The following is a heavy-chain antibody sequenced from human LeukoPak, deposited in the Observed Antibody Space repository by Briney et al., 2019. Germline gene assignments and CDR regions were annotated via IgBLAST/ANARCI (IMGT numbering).Heavy chain of an antibody. Sequence: SQTLSLTCTVSGGSISSGSYYWSWIRQPAGKGLEWIGRIYTSGSTNYNPSLKSRVTMSVDTSKNQFSLKLSSVTAADTAVYYCARDRSSYSSRIKEFDYWGQGTLVTVSS. CDR2: IYTSGST. CDR3: ARDRSSYSSRIKEFDY. V-gene: IGHV4-61*02. CDR1: GGSISSGSYY. D-gene: IGHD6-13*01. J-gene: IGHJ4*02.